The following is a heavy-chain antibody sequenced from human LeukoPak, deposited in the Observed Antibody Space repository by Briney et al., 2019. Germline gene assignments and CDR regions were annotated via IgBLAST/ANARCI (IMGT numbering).Heavy chain of an antibody. CDR2: ISSSGSTI. CDR1: GFTFSDYY. J-gene: IGHJ4*02. Sequence: PGGSLRPSCAASGFTFSDYYMSWIRQAPGKGLGWVSYISSSGSTIYYADSVKGRFTISRDNAKNSLYLQMNSLRAEDTAVYYCARDRSGSLRVPRGYWGQGTLVTVSS. V-gene: IGHV3-11*04. CDR3: ARDRSGSLRVPRGY. D-gene: IGHD1-26*01.